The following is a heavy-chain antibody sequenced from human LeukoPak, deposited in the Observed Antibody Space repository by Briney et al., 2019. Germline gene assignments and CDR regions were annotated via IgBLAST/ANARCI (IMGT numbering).Heavy chain of an antibody. D-gene: IGHD6-19*01. CDR3: AKQVAVAGIDY. CDR2: ISHSGIST. J-gene: IGHJ4*02. Sequence: PGGSLRLSCAASEFTFSDFDMNWVRQAPGKGPEWVSHISHSGISTYYADSVKGRFTVSRDNSKNTLYLQMNSLRAEDTALYYCAKQVAVAGIDYWGQGTLVTVSS. CDR1: EFTFSDFD. V-gene: IGHV3-23*01.